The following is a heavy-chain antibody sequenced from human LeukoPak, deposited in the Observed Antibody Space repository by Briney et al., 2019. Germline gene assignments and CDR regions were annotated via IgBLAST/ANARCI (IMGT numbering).Heavy chain of an antibody. V-gene: IGHV1-24*01. CDR2: DGET. Sequence: DGETICAQKFQGRVTMTEDTSTDTAYMELSSLRSEDTAVYYCATADLNYYDSSGYYHFDYWGQGTLDTVSS. D-gene: IGHD3-22*01. CDR3: ATADLNYYDSSGYYHFDY. J-gene: IGHJ4*02.